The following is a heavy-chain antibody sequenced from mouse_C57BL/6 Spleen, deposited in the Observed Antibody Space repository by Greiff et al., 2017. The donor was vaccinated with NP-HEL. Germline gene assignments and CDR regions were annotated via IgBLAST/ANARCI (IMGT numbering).Heavy chain of an antibody. J-gene: IGHJ2*01. Sequence: EVQGVESGGGLVQPGGSLKLSCTASGFTFSSYGMSWVRQTPDKRLELVATINSNGGSTYYPDSVKGRFTISRDNAQNTLYLQMSSLKSEDTAMYYCARMARTINWGQGTTLTVSS. V-gene: IGHV5-6-3*01. CDR2: INSNGGST. CDR3: ARMARTIN. CDR1: GFTFSSYG.